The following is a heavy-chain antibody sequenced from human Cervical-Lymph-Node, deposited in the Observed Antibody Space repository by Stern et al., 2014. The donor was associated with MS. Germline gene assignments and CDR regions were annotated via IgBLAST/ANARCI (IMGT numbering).Heavy chain of an antibody. CDR3: ARDGRLALHYGLDV. J-gene: IGHJ6*02. Sequence: EQLVESGAEVKKPGSAVKISCKASGGTFNVYAITWLRQAPGQGLEWLGGIIPLIGTANYSPKFQGGVTITEDGSSRSSSMQLSSLRYDDTAVYYCARDGRLALHYGLDVWGQGTTVTVSS. CDR1: GGTFNVYA. CDR2: IIPLIGTA. V-gene: IGHV1-69*01.